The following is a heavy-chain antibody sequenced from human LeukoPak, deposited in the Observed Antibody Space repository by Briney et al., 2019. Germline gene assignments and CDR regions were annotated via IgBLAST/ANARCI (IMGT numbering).Heavy chain of an antibody. CDR1: GYSISSGYY. D-gene: IGHD1-1*01. CDR2: IYHSGTT. J-gene: IGHJ4*02. Sequence: PSETLSLTCAVSGYSISSGYYWGWIRQPPGKGLEWIGSIYHSGTTYYNPSLRSRVTISVDTSKNQFSLKLSPVTAADTAVYYCARQTGTTPTFAYWGREPWSPSPQ. CDR3: ARQTGTTPTFAY. V-gene: IGHV4-38-2*01.